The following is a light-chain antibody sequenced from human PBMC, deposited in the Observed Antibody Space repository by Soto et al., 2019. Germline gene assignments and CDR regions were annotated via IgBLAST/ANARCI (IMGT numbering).Light chain of an antibody. J-gene: IGLJ1*01. CDR2: DVS. CDR3: SSYTSSSTLYV. CDR1: SGDLGGLIY. V-gene: IGLV2-14*01. Sequence: QSVLTQPASVSGSPGQSITISCTGTSGDLGGLIYVSWYQQHPGKAPKLMIYDVSHRPSGVSNRFSGSKSGYTASLTISGLQAEDEADYYCSSYTSSSTLYVFGTGTKVTVL.